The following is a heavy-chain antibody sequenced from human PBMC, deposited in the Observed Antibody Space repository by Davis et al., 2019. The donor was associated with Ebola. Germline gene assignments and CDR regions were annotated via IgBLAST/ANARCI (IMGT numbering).Heavy chain of an antibody. Sequence: GESLKISCAASGFTFSSYNMNWVRQAPGKGLEWVSYISSSSTIYYADSVKGRFTISRDNAKNSLYLQMNSLGDEDTAVYYCARDWGYYYDSSGYYNWGQGTLVTVSS. J-gene: IGHJ4*02. CDR1: GFTFSSYN. CDR3: ARDWGYYYDSSGYYN. CDR2: ISSSSTI. V-gene: IGHV3-48*02. D-gene: IGHD3-22*01.